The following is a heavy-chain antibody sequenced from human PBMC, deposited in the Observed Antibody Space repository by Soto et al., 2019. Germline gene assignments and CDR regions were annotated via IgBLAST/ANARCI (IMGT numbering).Heavy chain of an antibody. J-gene: IGHJ6*02. V-gene: IGHV1-69*01. D-gene: IGHD2-15*01. CDR2: IIPLFGTA. CDR3: ARSQGGSSSLDIYYYYYYGMDV. Sequence: QVQLVQSGAEVKKPGSSVKVSCKAPGGTFSSYAISWVRQAPGQGLEWMGGIIPLFGTAKYAQKFQGRVTITAYESTSTGYMELSSLRSEDTAVYYCARSQGGSSSLDIYYYYYYGMDVWGQGTRVTVSS. CDR1: GGTFSSYA.